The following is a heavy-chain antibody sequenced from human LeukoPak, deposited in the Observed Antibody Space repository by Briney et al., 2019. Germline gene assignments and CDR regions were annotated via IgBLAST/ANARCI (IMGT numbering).Heavy chain of an antibody. CDR3: TSHGSSGHDPLT. V-gene: IGHV4-59*08. J-gene: IGHJ4*01. D-gene: IGHD5-12*01. CDR1: GDSIRSYY. CDR2: IYYAGST. Sequence: SETLSLTCTVSGDSIRSYYWNWIRRPPGKGLEWIGYIYYAGSTSYNPSLKSRVTISLDTSKSQFSLRLTSVTAADTAVYYCTSHGSSGHDPLTWGQGTLVTVSS.